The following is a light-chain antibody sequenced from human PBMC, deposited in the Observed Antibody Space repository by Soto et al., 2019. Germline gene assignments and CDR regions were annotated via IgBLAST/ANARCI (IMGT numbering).Light chain of an antibody. V-gene: IGKV3-15*01. CDR2: GAS. Sequence: EIVMTQSPATLSVSPGERATLSCRASQSVSGNLAWYQQKPGQAPRLLIYGASTRATGIPARFSGSGSGSEFTLTISSLQSEDFAVYYCQQYNNWPPLTFGQGTKVEIK. J-gene: IGKJ1*01. CDR1: QSVSGN. CDR3: QQYNNWPPLT.